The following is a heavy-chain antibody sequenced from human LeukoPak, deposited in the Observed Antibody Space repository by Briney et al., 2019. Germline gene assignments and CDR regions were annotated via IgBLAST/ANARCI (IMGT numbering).Heavy chain of an antibody. D-gene: IGHD6-13*01. Sequence: SETLSLTCAVYGGSFSGYYWSWIRQPPGKGLEWIGEINHSGSTNYNPSLKSRVTISVDTFKNQFSLKLSSVTAADTAVYYCARGSIAAPARFGRRDWFDPWGQGTLVTVSS. V-gene: IGHV4-34*01. CDR1: GGSFSGYY. CDR3: ARGSIAAPARFGRRDWFDP. J-gene: IGHJ5*02. CDR2: INHSGST.